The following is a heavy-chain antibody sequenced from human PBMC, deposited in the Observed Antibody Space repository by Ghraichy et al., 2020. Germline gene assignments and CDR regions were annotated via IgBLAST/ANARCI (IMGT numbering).Heavy chain of an antibody. CDR3: ASYLGPGIAVAGLPHY. D-gene: IGHD6-19*01. CDR2: ISGSGGST. J-gene: IGHJ4*02. CDR1: GFTFSSYA. V-gene: IGHV3-23*01. Sequence: GESLNSSCAASGFTFSSYAMSWVRQAPGKGLEWVSAISGSGGSTYYADSVKGRFTISRDNSKNTLYLQMNSLRAEDTAVYYCASYLGPGIAVAGLPHYWGQGTLVTVSS.